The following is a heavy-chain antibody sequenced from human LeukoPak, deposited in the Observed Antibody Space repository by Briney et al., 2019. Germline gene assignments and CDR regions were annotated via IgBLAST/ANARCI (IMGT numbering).Heavy chain of an antibody. V-gene: IGHV4-59*01. CDR1: GGSISSYY. CDR2: IYYSGST. J-gene: IGHJ4*02. Sequence: SETLSLTCTVSGGSISSYYWSWIRQPPGKGLEWIGYIYYSGSTNYNPSLRSRVNISVETSKTQFPLKLRSVTAADTAVYYCASSRFGGDYFDYWGQGTLVTVSS. CDR3: ASSRFGGDYFDY. D-gene: IGHD3-10*02.